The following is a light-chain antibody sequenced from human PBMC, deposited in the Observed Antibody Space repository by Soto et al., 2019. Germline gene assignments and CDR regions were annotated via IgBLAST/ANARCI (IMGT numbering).Light chain of an antibody. V-gene: IGLV2-14*03. J-gene: IGLJ1*01. Sequence: QSVLTKPASVSGSPGQSITISCTGTISDVGGYNFVSWYQQYPGKAPNLMICDVSKRPSGVSNRFSGSKSGNTASLTISGLQAEDEADYYCSSFTGSNYVFGTGTKVTVL. CDR1: ISDVGGYNF. CDR3: SSFTGSNYV. CDR2: DVS.